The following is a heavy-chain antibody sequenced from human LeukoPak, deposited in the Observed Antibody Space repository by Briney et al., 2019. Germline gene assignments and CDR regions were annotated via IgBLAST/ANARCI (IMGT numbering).Heavy chain of an antibody. CDR3: AKDASTYSSGWYVLFDY. CDR1: RFTFSSYV. J-gene: IGHJ4*02. V-gene: IGHV3-23*01. Sequence: PGGSLRLSCAASRFTFSSYVMSWVRQAPGKGLEWVSSISRSGGATYYADSVKGRFTISRDNSKNTLYLQMNSLRAEDTAVYYCAKDASTYSSGWYVLFDYWGQGTLVTVSS. D-gene: IGHD6-19*01. CDR2: ISRSGGAT.